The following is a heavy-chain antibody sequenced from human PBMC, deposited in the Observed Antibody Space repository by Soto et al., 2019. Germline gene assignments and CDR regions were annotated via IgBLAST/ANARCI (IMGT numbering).Heavy chain of an antibody. CDR2: ISYDGSNK. J-gene: IGHJ6*02. D-gene: IGHD1-7*01. Sequence: GGSLRLSCAASGFTFSSYGMHRVRQAPGKGLEWVAVISYDGSNKYYADSVKGRFTISRDNSKNTLYLQMNSLRAEDTAVYYCAKDRDWNYANYYYGMDVWGQGTTVTVSS. CDR3: AKDRDWNYANYYYGMDV. CDR1: GFTFSSYG. V-gene: IGHV3-30*18.